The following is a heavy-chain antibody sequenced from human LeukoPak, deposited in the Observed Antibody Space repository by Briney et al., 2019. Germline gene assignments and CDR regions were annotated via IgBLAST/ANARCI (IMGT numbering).Heavy chain of an antibody. Sequence: ASVKVSCKASGYTFTSFVISWVRQAPGQGLEWMGWISAFNGNTNYAQKLRGRITMTTDTSTSTAYMELRSLRSDDTAVYYCARGGTVVDTANPFDFWGQGTLVTVSS. CDR1: GYTFTSFV. D-gene: IGHD5-18*01. J-gene: IGHJ4*02. CDR3: ARGGTVVDTANPFDF. V-gene: IGHV1-18*01. CDR2: ISAFNGNT.